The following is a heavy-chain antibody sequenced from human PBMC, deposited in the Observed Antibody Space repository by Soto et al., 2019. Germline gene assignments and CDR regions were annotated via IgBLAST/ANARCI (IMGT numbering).Heavy chain of an antibody. D-gene: IGHD3-22*01. CDR1: GFTFDDYA. V-gene: IGHV3-9*01. CDR2: ISWNSGST. J-gene: IGHJ6*02. Sequence: GGSLRLSCAASGFTFDDYAMHWVRQGPGKGLEWVSGISWNSGSTDYADSVRGRFTISRDNTKKSLYLQMNSLKPEDTALYYCAKDLAYYYDNSGYSYGMDVWGQGTTVTVSS. CDR3: AKDLAYYYDNSGYSYGMDV.